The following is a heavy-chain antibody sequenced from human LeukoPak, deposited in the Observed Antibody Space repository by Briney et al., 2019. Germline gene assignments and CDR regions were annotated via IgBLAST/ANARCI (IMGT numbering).Heavy chain of an antibody. J-gene: IGHJ4*02. CDR3: AKKGFDY. V-gene: IGHV3-23*01. CDR1: GFTFRSYA. CDR2: ISDSGGRT. Sequence: GGSLRLSCAASGFTFRSYALTWVRQAPGKGLDWVGGISDSGGRTDYADSVKGRFTIPRDNSKNTLNLQMNSQRAEDTAVYYCAKKGFDYWGQGTLVTVSS.